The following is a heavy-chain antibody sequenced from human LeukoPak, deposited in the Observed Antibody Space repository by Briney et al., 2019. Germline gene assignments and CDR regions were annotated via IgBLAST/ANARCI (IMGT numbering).Heavy chain of an antibody. D-gene: IGHD3-3*01. V-gene: IGHV4-34*01. J-gene: IGHJ6*02. CDR1: GGSFSGYY. Sequence: SETLSLTCAVYGGSFSGYYWSWIRQPPGKGLEWIGEINLSGSTNYNPSLKSRVTISVDTSKNQFSLKLSSVTAADTAVYYCAIDPKRDYDFWSGYDYYYGMDVWGRGTTVTVSS. CDR2: INLSGST. CDR3: AIDPKRDYDFWSGYDYYYGMDV.